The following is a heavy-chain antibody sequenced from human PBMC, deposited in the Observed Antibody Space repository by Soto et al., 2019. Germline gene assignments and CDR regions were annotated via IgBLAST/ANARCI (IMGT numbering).Heavy chain of an antibody. CDR1: GFTFSSYA. CDR3: ARDRLMGIAVAGTAFDY. V-gene: IGHV3-30-3*01. CDR2: ISYDGSKK. J-gene: IGHJ4*02. D-gene: IGHD6-19*01. Sequence: QVQLVESGGGVVQPGRSLRLSCAASGFTFSSYAMHWVRQAPGKGLEWVAVISYDGSKKYYADSVKGRFTISRDNSKNTLYLQMNSLRAEDTAVYYCARDRLMGIAVAGTAFDYWGQGTLVTVSS.